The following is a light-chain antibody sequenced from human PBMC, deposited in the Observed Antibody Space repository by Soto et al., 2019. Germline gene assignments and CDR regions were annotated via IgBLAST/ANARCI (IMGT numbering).Light chain of an antibody. CDR1: QDIYDY. CDR2: AAS. Sequence: DIQMTQSPSSLSASVGDSVTITCQASQDIYDYLNWYQHKPGKAPRLLIYAASNLETGVPSRFSGSGSGKDFTFTINSLQPEDIATYYCQQYDNSPMFTFGRGTKVDI. V-gene: IGKV1-33*01. CDR3: QQYDNSPMFT. J-gene: IGKJ3*01.